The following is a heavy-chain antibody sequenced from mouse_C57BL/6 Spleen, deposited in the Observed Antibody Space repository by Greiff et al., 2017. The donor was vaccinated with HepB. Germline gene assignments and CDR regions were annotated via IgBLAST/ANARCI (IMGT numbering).Heavy chain of an antibody. Sequence: QVQLQQPGAELVKPGASVKLSCKASGYTFTSYWMHWVKQRPGQGLEWIGMIHPNSGSTNYNEKFKSKATLTVDKSSSTAYMQLSSLTSEDSAVYYCARGGGYYEDYAMDYWGQGTSVTVSS. J-gene: IGHJ4*01. CDR3: ARGGGYYEDYAMDY. CDR2: IHPNSGST. V-gene: IGHV1-64*01. CDR1: GYTFTSYW. D-gene: IGHD2-3*01.